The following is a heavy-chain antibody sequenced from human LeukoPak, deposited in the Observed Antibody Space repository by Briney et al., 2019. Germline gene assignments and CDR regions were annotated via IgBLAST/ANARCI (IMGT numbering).Heavy chain of an antibody. CDR1: GYTFTSSG. CDR3: ARVGRGMYYYDSSGYYPLDY. Sequence: ASVKVSCKASGYTFTSSGISWVRQAPGQGLEWMGCISAYNVNTNYAQKLQGRVTMTTDTSTSTAYMELRSLRSDDTAVYYCARVGRGMYYYDSSGYYPLDYWGQGTLVTVSS. J-gene: IGHJ4*02. CDR2: ISAYNVNT. V-gene: IGHV1-18*01. D-gene: IGHD3-22*01.